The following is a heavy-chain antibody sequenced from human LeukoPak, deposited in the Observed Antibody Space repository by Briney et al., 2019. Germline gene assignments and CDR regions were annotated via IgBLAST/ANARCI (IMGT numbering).Heavy chain of an antibody. D-gene: IGHD1-26*01. V-gene: IGHV3-74*01. Sequence: GGSLRLSCAASGFTFSSYWMHWVRQAPGKGLVWVSRINSDGSSTSYADSVKGRFTISRDNAKNTLYLQMNSLRAEDTAVYYCTGCGRIRCSLDSIDFWGQGTLVTVSS. CDR1: GFTFSSYW. J-gene: IGHJ4*02. CDR2: INSDGSST. CDR3: TGCGRIRCSLDSIDF.